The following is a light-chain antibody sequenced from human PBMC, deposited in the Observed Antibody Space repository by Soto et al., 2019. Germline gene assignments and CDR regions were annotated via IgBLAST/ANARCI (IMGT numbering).Light chain of an antibody. CDR2: KIF. CDR1: QSLVHSDGNTY. CDR3: MHATPSDT. J-gene: IGKJ2*01. V-gene: IGKV2-24*01. Sequence: DIVLTQTPLSSPVTLGQPASISCRSSQSLVHSDGNTYFNWLQQRQGQPPRLLIYKIFKRFPGVAVRFSSCVALTDFTLRINRVEVDDVLVYYCMHATPSDTFGQGTKLEIK.